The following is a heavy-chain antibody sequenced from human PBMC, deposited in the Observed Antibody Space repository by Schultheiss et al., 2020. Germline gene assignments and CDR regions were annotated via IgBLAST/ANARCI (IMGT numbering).Heavy chain of an antibody. CDR2: VYNSGNT. D-gene: IGHD3-22*01. J-gene: IGHJ4*02. CDR3: ARGRFDYGNPPNPYDSSGYYEHYFDY. Sequence: SQTLSLTCTASGGSVSSGSYYWSWIRQSPGKGLEWLGYVYNSGNTIYNPSVESRATISIDASKNQFSLKLSSVTAADTAVYYCARGRFDYGNPPNPYDSSGYYEHYFDYWGQGTLVTVSS. CDR1: GGSVSSGSYY. V-gene: IGHV4-61*01.